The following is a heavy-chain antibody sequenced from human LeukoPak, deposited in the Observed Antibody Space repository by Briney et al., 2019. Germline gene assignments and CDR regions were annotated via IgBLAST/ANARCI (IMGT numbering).Heavy chain of an antibody. J-gene: IGHJ4*02. V-gene: IGHV4-38-2*01. Sequence: PSETLSLTCAVSGYSISSGYYWGWIRQPPGKGLVWIGSIYYSGSAYYNPSLKSRVTISVDTSKNQFSLKLSSVTAADTAVYYCASLSDYGDQLDYWGQGTLVTVSS. CDR2: IYYSGSA. CDR1: GYSISSGYY. CDR3: ASLSDYGDQLDY. D-gene: IGHD4-17*01.